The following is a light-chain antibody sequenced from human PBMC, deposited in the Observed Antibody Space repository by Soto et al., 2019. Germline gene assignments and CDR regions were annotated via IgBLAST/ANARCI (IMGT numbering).Light chain of an antibody. CDR2: GGS. V-gene: IGKV3-20*01. CDR1: QSVSSNY. CDR3: HQYGSSLRT. Sequence: EIVLTQSPGTLSLSPGERATLSCRASQSVSSNYLGWYQKKPGQPPRLLIYGGSSRATGIPDRFSGGGSGTDFTLTIIRLEPEDFAVYYCHQYGSSLRTFGQGTMVDI. J-gene: IGKJ1*01.